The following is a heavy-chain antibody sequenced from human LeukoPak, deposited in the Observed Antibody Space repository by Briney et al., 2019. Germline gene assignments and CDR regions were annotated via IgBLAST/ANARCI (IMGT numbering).Heavy chain of an antibody. J-gene: IGHJ6*03. Sequence: SVKVSCKASGYTFTGYYMHWVRQAPGQGLEWMGRIDPNSGGTNYAQKFQGRVTMTRATSISKAYMELSRLSPDDTAVSYCARGQWATLYYYYYMDVWGKGTTVTVSS. CDR1: GYTFTGYY. CDR2: IDPNSGGT. D-gene: IGHD1-26*01. CDR3: ARGQWATLYYYYYMDV. V-gene: IGHV1-2*06.